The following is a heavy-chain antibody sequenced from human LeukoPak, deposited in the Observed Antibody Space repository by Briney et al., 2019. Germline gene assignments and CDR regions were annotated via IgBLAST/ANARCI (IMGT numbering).Heavy chain of an antibody. Sequence: SGGSLRLSCAASGLIFSSYWMHWVRQAPGKGLVWVSRINTDGSSTTYADSVKGRFTISRDNAKNTLYLQLNSLRADDTAVYYCAREDRYYDSTGYESYYFDFWGQGTLVTVSS. D-gene: IGHD3-22*01. CDR3: AREDRYYDSTGYESYYFDF. V-gene: IGHV3-74*01. CDR1: GLIFSSYW. J-gene: IGHJ4*02. CDR2: INTDGSST.